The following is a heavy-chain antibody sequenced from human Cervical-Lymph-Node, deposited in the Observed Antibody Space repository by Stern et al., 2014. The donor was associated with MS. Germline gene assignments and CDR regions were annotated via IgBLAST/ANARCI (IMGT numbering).Heavy chain of an antibody. J-gene: IGHJ4*02. Sequence: VQLVESGGGLVQPGGSLKLSCAASGILFSGASMHWVLQPSGKGLEWIGRIRSKSNAYTATYTASVKGRFTISRDDSKSTAYLQLNSLKTEDTAVYYCVSDGSGWRNWGQGTLVTVSS. D-gene: IGHD3-10*01. CDR3: VSDGSGWRN. V-gene: IGHV3-73*01. CDR1: GILFSGAS. CDR2: IRSKSNAYTA.